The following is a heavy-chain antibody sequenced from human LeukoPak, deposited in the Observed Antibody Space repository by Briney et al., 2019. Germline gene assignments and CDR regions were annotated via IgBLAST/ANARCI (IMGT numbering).Heavy chain of an antibody. CDR3: ARLRNYYDSSGYYTFDY. CDR1: GGSISSSSYY. D-gene: IGHD3-22*01. Sequence: SETLSLTCTVSGGSISSSSYYWGWIRQPPGKGLEWIGSIYYSGCTYYNPSLKSRVTISVDTSKNQFSLKLSSVTAADTAVYYCARLRNYYDSSGYYTFDYWGQGTLVTVSS. J-gene: IGHJ4*02. CDR2: IYYSGCT. V-gene: IGHV4-39*07.